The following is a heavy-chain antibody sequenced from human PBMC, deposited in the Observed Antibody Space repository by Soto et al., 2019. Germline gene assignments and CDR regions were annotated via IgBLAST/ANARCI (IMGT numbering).Heavy chain of an antibody. D-gene: IGHD2-2*01. CDR2: MYYRGSA. V-gene: IGHV4-39*01. Sequence: QVQLQESGPGLVKPSETLSLTCSVSGGSISSSSYYWGWIRQSPGKGLEWIGSMYYRGSAYYSPSLKSRVTISVETSKNQFSLKLGSVTAADTAVYYCAMSYCTGTSCYVRWFDPWGQGTLVTVSS. CDR3: AMSYCTGTSCYVRWFDP. CDR1: GGSISSSSYY. J-gene: IGHJ5*02.